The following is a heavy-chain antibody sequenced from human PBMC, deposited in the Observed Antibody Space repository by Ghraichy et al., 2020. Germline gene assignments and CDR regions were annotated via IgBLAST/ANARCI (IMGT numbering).Heavy chain of an antibody. CDR1: GFTFSSYS. V-gene: IGHV3-48*02. Sequence: GESLNISCAASGFTFSSYSMNWVRQAPGKGLEWVSYISSSSSTIYYADSVKGRFTISRDNAKNSLYLQMNSLRDEDTAVYYCARTYYYDSSGYIYAFDIWGQGTMVTVSS. J-gene: IGHJ3*02. D-gene: IGHD3-22*01. CDR2: ISSSSSTI. CDR3: ARTYYYDSSGYIYAFDI.